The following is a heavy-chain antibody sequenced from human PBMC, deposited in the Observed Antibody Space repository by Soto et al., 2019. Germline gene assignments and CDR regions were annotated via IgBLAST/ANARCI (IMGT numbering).Heavy chain of an antibody. J-gene: IGHJ4*02. V-gene: IGHV1-46*01. D-gene: IGHD3-22*01. Sequence: QVQLVQSGAEVKKPGASVKVSCKASGYTFTSYYMHWVRQAPGQGLEWMGIINPSGGSTSYAQKFQGRVTMASDTSTSTVYMELSSLRSEDTAVYYCARDYYDSCGPNLSFDYWGQGTLVTVSS. CDR1: GYTFTSYY. CDR2: INPSGGST. CDR3: ARDYYDSCGPNLSFDY.